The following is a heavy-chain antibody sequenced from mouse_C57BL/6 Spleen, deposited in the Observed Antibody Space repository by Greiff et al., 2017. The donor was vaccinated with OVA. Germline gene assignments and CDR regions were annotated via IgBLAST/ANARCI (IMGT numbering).Heavy chain of an antibody. V-gene: IGHV1-4*01. CDR3: SSVSSFAV. J-gene: IGHJ1*03. Sequence: VQLQQSGAELARPGASVKMSCKASGYTFTSYTMHWVKQRPGQGLEWIGYINPSSGYTKYNQKFKDKATLTADKSSSTAYMQLRILTSEFSSVSYFSSVSSFAVWRTGTTVTVSS. D-gene: IGHD6-2*01. CDR1: GYTFTSYT. CDR2: INPSSGYT.